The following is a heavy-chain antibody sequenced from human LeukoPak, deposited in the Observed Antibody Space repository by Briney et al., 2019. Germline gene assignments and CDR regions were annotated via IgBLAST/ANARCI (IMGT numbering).Heavy chain of an antibody. D-gene: IGHD4-17*01. CDR3: ARVPSSDYGLWGLQYYFDY. CDR1: GFTFSSYG. CDR2: IWYDGSNK. Sequence: GGSLRLSCAASGFTFSSYGMHWVRQAPGKGLEWVAVIWYDGSNKYYADSVKGRFTISRDNSKNTLYLQMNSLRAEDTAVYYCARVPSSDYGLWGLQYYFDYWGQGTLVTVSS. J-gene: IGHJ4*02. V-gene: IGHV3-33*01.